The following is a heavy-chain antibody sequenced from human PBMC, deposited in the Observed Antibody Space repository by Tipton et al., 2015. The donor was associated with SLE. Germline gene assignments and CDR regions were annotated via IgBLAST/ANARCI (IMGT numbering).Heavy chain of an antibody. Sequence: TLSLTCTVSGGSTSSHYWSWIRQPPGKGLEWIGYVYHDGSTDYNPSLQNRVTISVDTSKNQFSLKLSSVTAADTAVYYCTTTQRYNWNFFDYWGQGALVTVSS. CDR3: TTTQRYNWNFFDY. J-gene: IGHJ4*02. V-gene: IGHV4-4*08. D-gene: IGHD1-7*01. CDR2: VYHDGST. CDR1: GGSTSSHY.